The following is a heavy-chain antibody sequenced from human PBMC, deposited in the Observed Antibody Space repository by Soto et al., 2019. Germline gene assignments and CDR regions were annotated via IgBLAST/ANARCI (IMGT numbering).Heavy chain of an antibody. CDR2: ISSSSSTI. Sequence: EVQLVESGGGLVQPGGSLRLSCAASGFTFSSYSMNWVRQAPGKGLEWVSYISSSSSTIYYADSVKGRFTIPRDNAKNSLYLQMNSLRGEDTAVYYCAREAFSPLDYWGQGTLVTVSS. J-gene: IGHJ4*02. D-gene: IGHD3-3*02. V-gene: IGHV3-48*01. CDR3: AREAFSPLDY. CDR1: GFTFSSYS.